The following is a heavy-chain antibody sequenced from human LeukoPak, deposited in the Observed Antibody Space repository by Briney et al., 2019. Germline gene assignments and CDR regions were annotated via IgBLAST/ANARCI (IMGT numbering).Heavy chain of an antibody. CDR1: GFTFSGSA. J-gene: IGHJ5*02. V-gene: IGHV3-73*01. CDR3: TRDSGTYNWFDP. CDR2: IDKKDKGYATAT. D-gene: IGHD1-26*01. Sequence: PGGSLKLSCAASGFTFSGSAIHWVRQSSGKGLEWVGQIDKKDKGYATATAYAASVTGRFTISRDDSINTAYLQRKSLRTEDTALYYCTRDSGTYNWFDPWGQGTLVTVSS.